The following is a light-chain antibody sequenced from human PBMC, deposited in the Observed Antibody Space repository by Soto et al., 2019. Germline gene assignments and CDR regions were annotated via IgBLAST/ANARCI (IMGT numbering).Light chain of an antibody. CDR1: SSNIGSNY. V-gene: IGLV1-47*01. CDR2: RNN. CDR3: AAWDDSLRV. J-gene: IGLJ1*01. Sequence: HSALTQPPSASGTPGQRVTISCSGSSSNIGSNYVYWYQQLPGTAPKLLIYRNNQRPSGVPDRFSGSKSGTSASLAISGLRSEDEADYYCAAWDDSLRVFGTGTKVTVL.